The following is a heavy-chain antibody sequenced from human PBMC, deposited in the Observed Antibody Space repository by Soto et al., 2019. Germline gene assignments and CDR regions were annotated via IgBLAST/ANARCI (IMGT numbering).Heavy chain of an antibody. CDR2: SSATGAGT. D-gene: IGHD1-7*01. CDR3: AKDRRAGGNYGFYSDF. V-gene: IGHV3-23*01. Sequence: EVQLLESGGGLVQPGGSLRLSCAASGFTFSSYGMTWVRQAPGKGLEWVSFSSATGAGTYYADSVKGRFTISRDNSKNTLYLQMTCLRDDDTAVYYCAKDRRAGGNYGFYSDFWGQGALVIVSS. J-gene: IGHJ4*02. CDR1: GFTFSSYG.